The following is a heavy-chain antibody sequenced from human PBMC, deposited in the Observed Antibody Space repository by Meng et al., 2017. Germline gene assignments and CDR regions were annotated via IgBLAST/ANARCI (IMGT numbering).Heavy chain of an antibody. CDR2: IYSGGST. Sequence: QWVGAGGGWVRPGGSLTLACPASGFTVSSTYMSRVRQAPGKGLEWVSVIYSGGSTYYADSVKGRFTISRDNSKNTLYLQMNSLRAEDTAVYYCARESMYNWFDPWGQGTLVTVSS. D-gene: IGHD6-6*01. CDR1: GFTVSSTY. V-gene: IGHV3-66*02. J-gene: IGHJ5*02. CDR3: ARESMYNWFDP.